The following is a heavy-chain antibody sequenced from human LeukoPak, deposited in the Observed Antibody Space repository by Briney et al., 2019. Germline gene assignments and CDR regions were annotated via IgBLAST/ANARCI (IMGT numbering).Heavy chain of an antibody. J-gene: IGHJ4*02. Sequence: SETLSLTCTISGDSISPYYWRWIRKPPGKGLEWIAYIYYSGSANFSLFLKSRVNISVKTSQNQFSLKLSSMTAADTAVYYCARHGLGDGHTDFDFWGQGTLVTVSS. D-gene: IGHD5-24*01. CDR2: IYYSGSA. CDR3: ARHGLGDGHTDFDF. CDR1: GDSISPYY. V-gene: IGHV4-59*08.